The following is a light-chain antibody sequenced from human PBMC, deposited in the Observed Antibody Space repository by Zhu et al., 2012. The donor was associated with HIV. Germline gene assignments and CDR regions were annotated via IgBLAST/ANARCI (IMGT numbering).Light chain of an antibody. V-gene: IGKV3-20*01. CDR1: QSVSSSF. J-gene: IGKJ4*01. CDR2: GAT. Sequence: EIVLTQSPGTLSLSPGERATLSCRASQSVSSSFLAWYQQKPGQASRLLIYGATSRAIAIPDRFSGSGSGTDFSLTITRLEPEDFAVYYCQQYGSSPLTFGGGTKVDIK. CDR3: QQYGSSPLT.